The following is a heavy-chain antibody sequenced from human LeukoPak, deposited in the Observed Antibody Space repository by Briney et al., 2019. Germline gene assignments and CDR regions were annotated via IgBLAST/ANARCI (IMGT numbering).Heavy chain of an antibody. CDR1: GYTFTGYY. CDR3: ARDRGTAAFDY. D-gene: IGHD6-25*01. V-gene: IGHV1-2*04. Sequence: ASVKVSCKASGYTFTGYYMHWVRQAPGQGLEWMGWINPNSGGTNYAQKFQGWVTMTRDTSISTAYMELGRLRSDDTAVYYCARDRGTAAFDYWGQGTLVTVSS. CDR2: INPNSGGT. J-gene: IGHJ4*02.